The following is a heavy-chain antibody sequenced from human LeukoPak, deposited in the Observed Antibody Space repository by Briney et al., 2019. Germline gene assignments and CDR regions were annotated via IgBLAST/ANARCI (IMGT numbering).Heavy chain of an antibody. CDR2: IYYSGST. CDR1: GGSFSGYY. CDR3: ARVGGSGSYYNPYFDY. Sequence: SETLSLTCAVYGGSFSGYYWSWIRQHPGKGLEWIGYIYYSGSTYYNPSLKSRVTISVDTSRNQFSLKLSSVTAADTAVYYCARVGGSGSYYNPYFDYWGQGTLVTVSS. D-gene: IGHD3-10*01. J-gene: IGHJ4*02. V-gene: IGHV4-31*11.